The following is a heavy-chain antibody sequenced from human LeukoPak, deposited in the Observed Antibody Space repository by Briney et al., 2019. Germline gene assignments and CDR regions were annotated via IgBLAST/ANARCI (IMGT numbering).Heavy chain of an antibody. V-gene: IGHV4-59*08. D-gene: IGHD3-3*01. J-gene: IGHJ3*02. CDR1: GGSISSYY. Sequence: SETLSLTWTVSGGSISSYYWSWIRQPPGKGLEWIGYIYYSGSTNYNPSLKSRVTISVDTSKNQFSLKLSSVTAADTAVYYCATYQKRFLEWLGGPFHDAFDIWGQGTMVTVSS. CDR2: IYYSGST. CDR3: ATYQKRFLEWLGGPFHDAFDI.